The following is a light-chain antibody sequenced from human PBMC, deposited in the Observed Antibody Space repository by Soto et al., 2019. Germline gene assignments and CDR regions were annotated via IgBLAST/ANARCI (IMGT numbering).Light chain of an antibody. Sequence: QSVLTQPPSASGTPGQRVTISCSGSSSNIGSNTVNWYQQLPGTAPKLLIYTNDQRPSGVPDRFSGSKSGTSASLAISGLQFEDEANYLCSEWDDNCCAEVFGAGTKVTVL. V-gene: IGLV1-44*01. J-gene: IGLJ1*01. CDR3: SEWDDNCCAEV. CDR2: TND. CDR1: SSNIGSNT.